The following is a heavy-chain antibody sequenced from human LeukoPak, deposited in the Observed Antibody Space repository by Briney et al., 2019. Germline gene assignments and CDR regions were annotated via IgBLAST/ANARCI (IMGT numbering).Heavy chain of an antibody. D-gene: IGHD2-15*01. CDR1: GFTFSNAW. V-gene: IGHV3-15*01. CDR2: IKSKTDGGTT. Sequence: KPGGSRRLSCAASGFTFSNAWMSWVRQAPGKGLEWVGRIKSKTDGGTTDYAAPVKGRFTISRDDSKNTLYLQMNSLKTEDTAVYYCTTSIGYCSGGSCYSSDYWGQGTLVTVSS. J-gene: IGHJ4*02. CDR3: TTSIGYCSGGSCYSSDY.